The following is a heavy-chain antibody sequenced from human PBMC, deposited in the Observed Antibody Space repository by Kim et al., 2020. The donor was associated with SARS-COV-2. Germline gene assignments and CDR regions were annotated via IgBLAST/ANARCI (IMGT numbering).Heavy chain of an antibody. CDR3: ARDRGNLMRISGSYRMREYYFDY. CDR1: GYTFTGYY. Sequence: ASVKVSCKASGYTFTGYYMHWVRQAPGQGLEWMGWINPNCGGTNYAQKFQGRVTMTRDTSISTAYMELSRLRSDDTAVYYCARDRGNLMRISGSYRMREYYFDYWGQGTLVTVSS. CDR2: INPNCGGT. V-gene: IGHV1-2*02. J-gene: IGHJ4*02. D-gene: IGHD1-26*01.